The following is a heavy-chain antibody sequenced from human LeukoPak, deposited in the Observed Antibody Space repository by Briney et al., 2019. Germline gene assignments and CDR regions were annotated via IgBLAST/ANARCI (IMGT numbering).Heavy chain of an antibody. Sequence: GASVTVSCKASGYIFTDYYMHWVRQAPGQDFEWMGWIHPKSGGTEYAQKFQGRVTMTRDTSFSTAYMELSRLRSDDTAVFYCARASTVAGNHRPFDYWGQGTLVTVSS. V-gene: IGHV1-2*02. CDR2: IHPKSGGT. CDR1: GYIFTDYY. D-gene: IGHD6-19*01. CDR3: ARASTVAGNHRPFDY. J-gene: IGHJ4*02.